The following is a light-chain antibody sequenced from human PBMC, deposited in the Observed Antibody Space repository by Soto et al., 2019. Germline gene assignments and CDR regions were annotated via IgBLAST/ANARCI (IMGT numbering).Light chain of an antibody. V-gene: IGKV3-20*01. CDR3: QQYGTSPGIT. CDR2: AAS. J-gene: IGKJ5*01. CDR1: QGVGSKY. Sequence: EIALTQSPGTLSLSPGERATLSCRASQGVGSKYLAWYQQKPGQAPRLLIYAASTRATGIPDRFSGGGSGTYFTLNISSREPEDFAVYYCQQYGTSPGITFGQGTRLEIK.